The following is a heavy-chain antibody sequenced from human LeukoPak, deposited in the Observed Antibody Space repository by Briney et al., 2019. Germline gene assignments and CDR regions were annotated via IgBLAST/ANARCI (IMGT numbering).Heavy chain of an antibody. J-gene: IGHJ4*02. CDR2: IYYSGST. Sequence: PSETLSLTCTVSGGSISSSSYYWGWIRPPPGKGLEWIGSIYYSGSTSYTPSLKSRVTISVDTSKTHFSLKLNSVTAADTGLYYCARNSSGWSFDYWGQGTLVTVSS. CDR3: ARNSSGWSFDY. V-gene: IGHV4-39*02. D-gene: IGHD6-19*01. CDR1: GGSISSSSYY.